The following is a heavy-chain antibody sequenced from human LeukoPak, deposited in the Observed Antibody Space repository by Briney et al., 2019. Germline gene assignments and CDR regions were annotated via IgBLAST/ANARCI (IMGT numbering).Heavy chain of an antibody. CDR2: IYYSGST. J-gene: IGHJ4*02. CDR1: GGSISSGGYY. CDR3: ARLTPYSGSPLGDY. Sequence: PSETLSLTCTVSGGSISSGGYYWSWIRQHPGKGLEWIGYIYYSGSTYYNPSLKSRVTISVDTSKNQFSLKLSSVAAADTAVYYCARLTPYSGSPLGDYWGQGTLVTVSS. V-gene: IGHV4-31*03. D-gene: IGHD1-26*01.